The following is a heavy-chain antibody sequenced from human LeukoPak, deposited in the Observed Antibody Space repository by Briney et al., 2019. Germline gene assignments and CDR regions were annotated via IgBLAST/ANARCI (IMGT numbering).Heavy chain of an antibody. D-gene: IGHD3-10*01. CDR1: GGSISSSNW. J-gene: IGHJ5*02. V-gene: IGHV4-4*02. Sequence: PSETLSLTCAVSGGSISSSNWWSWVRQPPGKGLEWIGEIYHSGSTNYNPSLKSRVTISVDKSKNQFSLKLSSVTAADTAVYYCARVGGDYYGSGSYSNWFDPWGQGTLVTVSS. CDR3: ARVGGDYYGSGSYSNWFDP. CDR2: IYHSGST.